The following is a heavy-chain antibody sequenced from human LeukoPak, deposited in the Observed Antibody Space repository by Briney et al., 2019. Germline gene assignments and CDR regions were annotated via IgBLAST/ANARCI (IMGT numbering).Heavy chain of an antibody. D-gene: IGHD1-26*01. CDR2: IYYSGST. CDR1: GGSISSGGYY. CDR3: ARQGSGNYLSPVNY. J-gene: IGHJ4*02. Sequence: PSETLSLTCTVSGGSISSGGYYWSWIRQHPGKGLEWIGYIYYSGSTYHNPSLKSRVTISVDTSKNQFSLRLSSVTAADTAVYYCARQGSGNYLSPVNYWGQGTLVTVSS. V-gene: IGHV4-31*03.